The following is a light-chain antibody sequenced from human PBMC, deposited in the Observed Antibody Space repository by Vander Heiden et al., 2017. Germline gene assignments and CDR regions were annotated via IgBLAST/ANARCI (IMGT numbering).Light chain of an antibody. J-gene: IGLJ2*01. CDR3: QSYDSSLSVLV. CDR1: SSNIGAGYD. Sequence: QSVLTQPPSVSGAPGQRVTISCTGSSSNIGAGYDVHWYQQLPGTAPKLLIYGNGNRPSGVPDRFSGSKSGTSASLAITGLQAEDEADYYCQSYDSSLSVLVFGGGTKLTVL. V-gene: IGLV1-40*01. CDR2: GNG.